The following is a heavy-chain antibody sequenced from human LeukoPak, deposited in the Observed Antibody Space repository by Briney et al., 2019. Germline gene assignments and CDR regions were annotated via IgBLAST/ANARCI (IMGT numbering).Heavy chain of an antibody. CDR3: ARECPSCFSIAFDI. D-gene: IGHD2-15*01. CDR2: IIPIFGTA. Sequence: GASVKVSCKASGGTFSSYAISWVRQAPGQGLEWMGGIIPIFGTANYAQKFQGRDTITADKSTSTAYMELSSLRSEDTAVYYCARECPSCFSIAFDIWGQGTMVTVSS. CDR1: GGTFSSYA. J-gene: IGHJ3*02. V-gene: IGHV1-69*06.